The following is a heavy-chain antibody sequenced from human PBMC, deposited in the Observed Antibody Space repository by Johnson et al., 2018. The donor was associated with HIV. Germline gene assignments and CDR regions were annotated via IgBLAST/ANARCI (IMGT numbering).Heavy chain of an antibody. Sequence: VQLVESGGGLVQPGGSLRLSCAASGFTFSSYAMSWVRQAPGKGLEWVSAISGSGGSTYYADSVKGRFTISRDNSKNTLYLQMNSLRAEDTAVYYCARGLLYSSSSGLDAFDIWGQGTMVTVSS. V-gene: IGHV3-23*04. J-gene: IGHJ3*02. CDR2: ISGSGGST. CDR1: GFTFSSYA. CDR3: ARGLLYSSSSGLDAFDI. D-gene: IGHD6-6*01.